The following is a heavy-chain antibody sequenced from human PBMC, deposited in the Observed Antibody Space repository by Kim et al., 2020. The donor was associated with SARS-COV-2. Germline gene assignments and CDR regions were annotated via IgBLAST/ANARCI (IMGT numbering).Heavy chain of an antibody. J-gene: IGHJ4*02. CDR3: ARELGSGYDLYY. D-gene: IGHD5-12*01. V-gene: IGHV1-2*02. Sequence: YAQKVQGRVTMTRDTSISTAYMELSRLRSDDTAVYYCARELGSGYDLYYWGQGTLVTVSS.